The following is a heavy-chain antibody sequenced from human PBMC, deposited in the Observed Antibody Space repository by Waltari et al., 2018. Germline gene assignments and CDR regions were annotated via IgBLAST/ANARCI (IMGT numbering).Heavy chain of an antibody. V-gene: IGHV1-24*01. Sequence: QVQLVQSGAEVKKPGASVKVSCKVSGYTLTELSMHWVRQAPGKGLEWMGGFDPEDGETIYAQKVEGRDTMTEDTSTDTTYMTLSSLRSEDAAGYYCATGVHSSGWSLFDYWGQGTLGTVSS. D-gene: IGHD6-19*01. J-gene: IGHJ4*02. CDR2: FDPEDGET. CDR1: GYTLTELS. CDR3: ATGVHSSGWSLFDY.